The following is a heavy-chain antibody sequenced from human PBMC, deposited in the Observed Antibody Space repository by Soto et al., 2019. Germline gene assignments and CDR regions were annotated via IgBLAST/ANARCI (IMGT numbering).Heavy chain of an antibody. CDR3: TTEGLSYGHHSLDS. J-gene: IGHJ4*02. CDR2: IKSKSTGGTT. Sequence: PGGSLRLSCAASGFIFRDAWMSWVRQGPGKGLAWVGRIKSKSTGGTTDHAAPVKGRFTVSRDDSKNTLCLQMNSLKTEDTAVYYCTTEGLSYGHHSLDSCGRGPLVTVYS. D-gene: IGHD3-10*01. CDR1: GFIFRDAW. V-gene: IGHV3-15*01.